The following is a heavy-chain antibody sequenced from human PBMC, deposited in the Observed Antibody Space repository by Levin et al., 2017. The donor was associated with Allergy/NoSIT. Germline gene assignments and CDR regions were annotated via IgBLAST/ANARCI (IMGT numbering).Heavy chain of an antibody. CDR1: GSSIGSGYY. V-gene: IGHV4-38-2*01. D-gene: IGHD3-10*01. CDR3: ARGSTVGMRLPGGEY. J-gene: IGHJ4*02. Sequence: SETLSLTCDVSGSSIGSGYYWGWIRQPPGKGLEWIGSIHHSGITSYKPSLKSRVTMSVDTSKNQFSLKLTSMTAADTAVYYCARGSTVGMRLPGGEYWGQGTLVTVSP. CDR2: IHHSGIT.